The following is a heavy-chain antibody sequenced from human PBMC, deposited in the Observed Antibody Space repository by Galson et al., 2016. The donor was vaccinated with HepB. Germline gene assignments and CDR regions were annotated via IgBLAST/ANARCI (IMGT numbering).Heavy chain of an antibody. CDR3: TAGPQPAAMAFDH. V-gene: IGHV3-15*01. CDR1: GFTFSHTW. J-gene: IGHJ4*02. D-gene: IGHD2-2*01. Sequence: SLRLSCAAPGFTFSHTWMSWVRQSPGKGLEWVGRIKTKTDGGATDYAAPVKGRFIISRDDSKNTLHLQINSLKPEDTAVYYCTAGPQPAAMAFDHRGQGTLVTVSS. CDR2: IKTKTDGGAT.